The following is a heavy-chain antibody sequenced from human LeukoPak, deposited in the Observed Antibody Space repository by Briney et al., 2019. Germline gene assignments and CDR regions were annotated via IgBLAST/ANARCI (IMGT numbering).Heavy chain of an antibody. CDR1: GGSINSRDYY. CDR3: ARQTIASVTGYMLFDL. Sequence: PSETLSLTCAVSGGSINSRDYYWGWIRQPPGKGLEWVGSIYYTESTFHDPSLKSRVIISVDTSKNLFSLKLTSVTAADSAIYYCARQTIASVTGYMLFDLWGRGTSVIVSS. D-gene: IGHD2-2*02. CDR2: IYYTEST. J-gene: IGHJ2*01. V-gene: IGHV4-39*01.